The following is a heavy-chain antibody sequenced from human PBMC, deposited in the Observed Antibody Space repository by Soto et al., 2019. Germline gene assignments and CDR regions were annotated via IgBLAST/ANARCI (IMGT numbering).Heavy chain of an antibody. V-gene: IGHV3-74*01. Sequence: PGGSLRLSCAASGFTFSSYWMHWVRQAPGKGLVWVSRINSDGSSTSYADSVKGRFTISRDNAKNTLYLQMNSLRAEDTAVYYCARGATIFGVVIPFDYWGQGTLVTVSS. J-gene: IGHJ4*02. CDR2: INSDGSST. CDR3: ARGATIFGVVIPFDY. D-gene: IGHD3-3*01. CDR1: GFTFSSYW.